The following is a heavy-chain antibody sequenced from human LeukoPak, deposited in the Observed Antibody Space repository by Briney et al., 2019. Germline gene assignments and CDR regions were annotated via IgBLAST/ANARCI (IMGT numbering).Heavy chain of an antibody. V-gene: IGHV4-59*08. CDR3: TKVEKRRGAFDY. Sequence: PSETLSLTCTVSGGSISSYYWSWIRQPPGKGLEWIGYIYYSGSTNYNPSLKSRVTISVDTSKNQFSLKLSSVTAADTAVYYGTKVEKRRGAFDYWGQGTLVTVSS. D-gene: IGHD1-1*01. CDR2: IYYSGST. CDR1: GGSISSYY. J-gene: IGHJ4*02.